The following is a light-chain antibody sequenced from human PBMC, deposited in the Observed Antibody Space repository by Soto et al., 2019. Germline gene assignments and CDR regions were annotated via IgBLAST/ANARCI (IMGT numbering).Light chain of an antibody. J-gene: IGLJ3*02. CDR1: INDVGGYNY. CDR3: SSYAGSYSLGV. Sequence: QSALTQPPSASGSPGQSVTISCTGTINDVGGYNYVSWYQQLPGKAPKLMIYEVTKRPSGVPDRFSGSKSGNTASLTVSGLQAEDEADYYCSSYAGSYSLGVFGGGTKVTVL. V-gene: IGLV2-8*01. CDR2: EVT.